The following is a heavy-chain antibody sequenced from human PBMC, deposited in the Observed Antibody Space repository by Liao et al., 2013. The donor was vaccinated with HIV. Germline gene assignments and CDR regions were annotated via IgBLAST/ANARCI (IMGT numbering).Heavy chain of an antibody. V-gene: IGHV4-4*07. CDR3: ARRVGGDYGFWLDP. CDR2: VHASGTT. J-gene: IGHJ5*02. CDR1: GDSIGPYY. D-gene: IGHD4-17*01. Sequence: QVQLQESGPGLVKPSETLSLTCTVSGDSIGPYYWNWVRQSAGKGLEWIGRVHASGTTIYNPSLNSRVTMSVDTSKNQFSLKLSSVTAADTAVYYCARRVGGDYGFWLDPWGQGTLVTVSS.